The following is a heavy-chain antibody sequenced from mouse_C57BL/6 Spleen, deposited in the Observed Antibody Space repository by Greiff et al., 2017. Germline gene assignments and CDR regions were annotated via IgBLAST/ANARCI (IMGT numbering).Heavy chain of an antibody. J-gene: IGHJ1*03. D-gene: IGHD1-1*02. Sequence: EVQLQKSGPELVKPGASVKISCKASGYTFTDYYMNWVKQSHGKSLEWIGEINPNNGGTSYNQKFKGKATLTVDTSSSTAYMELRSLTSEDSAVYYCARERLSDFEVSGTETTVSASS. CDR1: GYTFTDYY. CDR2: INPNNGGT. V-gene: IGHV1-26*01. CDR3: ARERLSDFEV.